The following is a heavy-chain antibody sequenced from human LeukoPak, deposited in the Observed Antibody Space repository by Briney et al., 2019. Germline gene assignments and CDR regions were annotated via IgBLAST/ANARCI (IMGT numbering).Heavy chain of an antibody. J-gene: IGHJ4*02. CDR3: AKSGLGTPSY. CDR2: ISSSSSYI. V-gene: IGHV3-21*04. D-gene: IGHD1-1*01. CDR1: GFTFSSYS. Sequence: GGSLRLSCAASGFTFSSYSMNWVRQAPGKGLEWVSSISSSSSYIYYADSVKGRFTISRDNAKNSLYLQMNSLRAEDMALYYCAKSGLGTPSYWGQGTLVTVSS.